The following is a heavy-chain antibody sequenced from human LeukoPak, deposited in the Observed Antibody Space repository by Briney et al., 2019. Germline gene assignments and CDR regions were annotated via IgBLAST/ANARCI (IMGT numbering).Heavy chain of an antibody. V-gene: IGHV3-23*01. CDR1: GFTFSSYA. D-gene: IGHD6-19*01. J-gene: IGHJ4*02. CDR3: AKTTGWPYYFDY. CDR2: IARSGATT. Sequence: GGSLRLSCAASGFTFSSYAMSWVRQAPGKGLEWVSTIARSGATTFYADSVKGRFTISRDNSRNTLYLQMNSLRAEDTAVYYCAKTTGWPYYFDYWGQGTLVTVSS.